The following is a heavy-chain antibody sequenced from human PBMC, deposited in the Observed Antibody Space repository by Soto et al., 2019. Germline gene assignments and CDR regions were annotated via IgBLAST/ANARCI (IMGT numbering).Heavy chain of an antibody. Sequence: QVQLQESGPGLVKPSQTLSLTCTVSGGSISSGGYYWSWIRQHPGKGLEWIGYIYYSGSTYYNPSLKSRVTISVDTSKNQFSLKLSSVTAADTAVYYCARGRIVVVPAAIDYWGQGALVTVSS. J-gene: IGHJ4*02. V-gene: IGHV4-31*03. CDR1: GGSISSGGYY. D-gene: IGHD2-2*01. CDR2: IYYSGST. CDR3: ARGRIVVVPAAIDY.